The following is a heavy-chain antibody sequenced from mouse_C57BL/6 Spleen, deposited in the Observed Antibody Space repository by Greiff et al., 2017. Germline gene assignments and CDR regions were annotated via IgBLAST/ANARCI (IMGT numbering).Heavy chain of an antibody. CDR2: ISYSGST. V-gene: IGHV3-8*01. D-gene: IGHD1-1*01. Sequence: EVKLMESGPGLAKPSQTLSLTCSVTGYSITSDYWNWIRKFPGNKLEYMGYISYSGSTYYNPSLKSRISITRDTSKNQYYLQLNSVTTEDTDTYYCARRYYYGSSHWYFDVWGTGTTVTVSS. CDR1: GYSITSDY. CDR3: ARRYYYGSSHWYFDV. J-gene: IGHJ1*03.